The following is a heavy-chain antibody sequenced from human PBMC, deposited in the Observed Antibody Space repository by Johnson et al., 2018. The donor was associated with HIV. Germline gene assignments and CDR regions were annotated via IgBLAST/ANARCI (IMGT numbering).Heavy chain of an antibody. J-gene: IGHJ3*02. V-gene: IGHV3-66*02. CDR1: GFTVSSNY. Sequence: EVQLVESVGGLVQPGGSLRLSCAASGFTVSSNYITWVRQAPGKGLEWVSILYSGGSTYYADSVKGRFSISRDNSKNTLFLQLNSLRAEDTAVYYCGRAKGNSYYGSGHDAFDIWGRGTIVTVSS. CDR2: LYSGGST. CDR3: GRAKGNSYYGSGHDAFDI. D-gene: IGHD3-10*01.